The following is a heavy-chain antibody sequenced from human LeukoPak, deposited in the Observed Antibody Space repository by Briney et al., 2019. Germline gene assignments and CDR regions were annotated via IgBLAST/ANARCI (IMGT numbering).Heavy chain of an antibody. Sequence: GGSLRLSCAASGFTFSSYGMHWVRQAPGKGLEWVAVISYDGSNKYYADSVEGRFTISRDNSKNTLYLQMNSLRAEDTAVYYCAKESSGWPFDYWGQGTLVTVSS. CDR1: GFTFSSYG. CDR3: AKESSGWPFDY. J-gene: IGHJ4*02. D-gene: IGHD6-19*01. CDR2: ISYDGSNK. V-gene: IGHV3-30*18.